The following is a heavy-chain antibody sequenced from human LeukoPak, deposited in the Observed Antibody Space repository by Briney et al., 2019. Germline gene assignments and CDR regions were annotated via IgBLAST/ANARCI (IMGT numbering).Heavy chain of an antibody. CDR2: ISAYNGNT. V-gene: IGHV1-18*01. J-gene: IGHJ6*02. D-gene: IGHD2-15*01. CDR1: GYTFTSYG. Sequence: ASVKVSCKASGYTFTSYGISWVRQAPGQGLEWMGWISAYNGNTNYAQKLQGRVTMTTDTSTSTAYMELRSLRSDDTAVYYCARGGSCSGGSCYSYYYYGMDVWGQGTTVTVSS. CDR3: ARGGSCSGGSCYSYYYYGMDV.